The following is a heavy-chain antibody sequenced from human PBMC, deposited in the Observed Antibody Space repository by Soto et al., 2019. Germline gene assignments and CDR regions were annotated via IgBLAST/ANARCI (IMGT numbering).Heavy chain of an antibody. J-gene: IGHJ4*02. V-gene: IGHV3-30*18. D-gene: IGHD3-22*01. Sequence: GGSLRLSCAASGFTFSSYGMHWVRQAPGQGLEWVAVISYDGSNKYYADSVKGRFTISRDNSKNTLYPQMNSLRAEDTAMYYCAKDYYDSSGYYPTAFDYWGQGTLVTVSS. CDR3: AKDYYDSSGYYPTAFDY. CDR1: GFTFSSYG. CDR2: ISYDGSNK.